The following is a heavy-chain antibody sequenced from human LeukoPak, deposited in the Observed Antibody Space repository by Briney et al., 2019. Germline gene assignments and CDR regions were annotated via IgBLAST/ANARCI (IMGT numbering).Heavy chain of an antibody. J-gene: IGHJ4*02. D-gene: IGHD5-12*01. CDR1: GFTFDDYA. V-gene: IGHV3-9*01. CDR2: INWNGGTI. CDR3: ARDPTSGYDVRFDY. Sequence: SLRLSCAASGFTFDDYAMHWVRQAPGKGLEWVSGINWNGGTIGYADSVKGRFSISRDNARNSLYLQMNSLRAEDTAVYYCARDPTSGYDVRFDYWGQGTLVTVSS.